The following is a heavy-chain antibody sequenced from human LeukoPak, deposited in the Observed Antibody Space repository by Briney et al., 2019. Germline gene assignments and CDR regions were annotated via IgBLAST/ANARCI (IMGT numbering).Heavy chain of an antibody. Sequence: SETLSLTCTVSGGSISSYYWSWIRQPPGKGLEWIGYVYYSGSTNNNPSLKSRVTISVDTSKNQFSLKLSSVTAADTAVYYCTRHEDGYDFWSGYFSFDYWGQGTLVTVSS. V-gene: IGHV4-59*01. CDR1: GGSISSYY. CDR2: VYYSGST. CDR3: TRHEDGYDFWSGYFSFDY. D-gene: IGHD3-3*01. J-gene: IGHJ4*02.